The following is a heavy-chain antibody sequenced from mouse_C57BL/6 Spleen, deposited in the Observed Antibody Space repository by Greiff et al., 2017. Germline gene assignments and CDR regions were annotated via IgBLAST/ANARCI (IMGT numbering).Heavy chain of an antibody. CDR1: GYSFTGYY. V-gene: IGHV1-42*01. D-gene: IGHD2-5*01. CDR2: INPSTGGT. J-gene: IGHJ2*01. CDR3: ARYRNWDYFDY. Sequence: VQLQQSGPELVKPGASVTISCKASGYSFTGYYMNWVKQSPEKSLEWIGEINPSTGGTTYNQKFKAKATLTVDKSSSTAYMQLKSLTSEDSAVYYCARYRNWDYFDYWGQGTTLTVSS.